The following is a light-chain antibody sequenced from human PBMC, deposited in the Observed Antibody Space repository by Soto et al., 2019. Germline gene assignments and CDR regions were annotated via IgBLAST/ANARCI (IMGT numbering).Light chain of an antibody. Sequence: LVLRQYPVTLSLSPGDRATLSCRASQSVSTYLAWYRQTPGQAPRLLIYDTSNSATCVPPRFSGSRSGTDFTLTISSVEPEDFAVFYGHQRNTFGQGTRLEIK. CDR3: HQRNT. CDR1: QSVSTY. J-gene: IGKJ5*01. V-gene: IGKV3-11*01. CDR2: DTS.